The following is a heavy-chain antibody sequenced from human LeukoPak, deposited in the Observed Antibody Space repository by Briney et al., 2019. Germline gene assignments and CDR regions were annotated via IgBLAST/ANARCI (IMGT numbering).Heavy chain of an antibody. CDR1: GFTFSSYA. V-gene: IGHV3-30-3*01. J-gene: IGHJ4*02. Sequence: GGSLRLSCAASGFTFSSYAMHWVRQAPGKGLEWVAVISYDGSNKYYADSVKGRFTISRDNSKNTLYLQMNSLRAEDTAVYYCASAPGFDYWGQGTLVTVS. CDR3: ASAPGFDY. CDR2: ISYDGSNK.